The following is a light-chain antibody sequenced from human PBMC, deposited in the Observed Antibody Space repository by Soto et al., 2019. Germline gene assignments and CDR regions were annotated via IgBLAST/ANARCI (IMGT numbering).Light chain of an antibody. V-gene: IGLV2-11*01. Sequence: QSALTQPRSVSGSPGQSVTISCTGTSSDVGGYNYVSWYQQHPGKAPKLMIYDVSKRPSGVPDRFSGSKSGNTASLTISGLQAEDEADYYCQSYDSGLRVSIFGGGTKLTVL. CDR3: QSYDSGLRVSI. CDR1: SSDVGGYNY. J-gene: IGLJ2*01. CDR2: DVS.